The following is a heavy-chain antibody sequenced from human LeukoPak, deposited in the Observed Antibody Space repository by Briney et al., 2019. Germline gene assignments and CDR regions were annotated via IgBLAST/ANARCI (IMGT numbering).Heavy chain of an antibody. CDR3: ARVPTAAGTYYYDFHGLDV. CDR2: IYSSGST. D-gene: IGHD6-13*01. Sequence: PSETLSLTCTVSGGSISSSYYYWGWIRQPPGKGLEWIGYIYSSGSTKYNPSLKSRVTISVDTSKNHFSLRLSSVTAADTAVYYCARVPTAAGTYYYDFHGLDVWGQGTTVTVSS. CDR1: GGSISSSYYY. J-gene: IGHJ6*02. V-gene: IGHV4-61*03.